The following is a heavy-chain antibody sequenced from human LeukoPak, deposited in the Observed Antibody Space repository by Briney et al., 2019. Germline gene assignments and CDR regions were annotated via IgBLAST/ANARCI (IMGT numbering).Heavy chain of an antibody. D-gene: IGHD3-10*01. CDR3: ARAGDARGSADY. V-gene: IGHV3-66*01. CDR1: GFTVGSNY. CDR2: IYSGGST. Sequence: QAGGSLRLSCAASGFTVGSNYMSWVRQAPGKGLEWVSVIYSGGSTYYADSVKDRFNISRDNSKNTLYLQMNSLRVEDTAVYYCARAGDARGSADYWGQGTLVTVSS. J-gene: IGHJ4*02.